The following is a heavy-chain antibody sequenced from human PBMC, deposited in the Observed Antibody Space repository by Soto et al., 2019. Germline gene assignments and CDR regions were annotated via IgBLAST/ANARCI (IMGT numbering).Heavy chain of an antibody. CDR1: GGSINDFY. J-gene: IGHJ4*01. Sequence: PSETLSLTCTVSGGSINDFYWSWIRQPPGKGLEWIGYIYYSGTTFYNPSLKSRITISVDTSNNQFSLKLTSVTAADTAVYYCARVHVMVVAGSTFDYWGHGTLVTVSS. CDR3: ARVHVMVVAGSTFDY. D-gene: IGHD6-19*01. CDR2: IYYSGTT. V-gene: IGHV4-59*08.